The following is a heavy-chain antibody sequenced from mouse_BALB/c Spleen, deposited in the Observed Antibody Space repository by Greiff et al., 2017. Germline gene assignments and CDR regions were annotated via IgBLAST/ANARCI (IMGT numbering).Heavy chain of an antibody. CDR3: TTKAYGY. D-gene: IGHD1-2*01. Sequence: VQLQQSGTVLARPGASVKMSCKASGYTFTSYWMHWVKQRPGQGLEWIGAIYPGNSDTSYNQKFKGKAKLTAVTSTSTANIELSSLTTEDSAVCYNTTKAYGYWGQDTTLTVSS. CDR1: GYTFTSYW. CDR2: IYPGNSDT. V-gene: IGHV1-5*01. J-gene: IGHJ2*01.